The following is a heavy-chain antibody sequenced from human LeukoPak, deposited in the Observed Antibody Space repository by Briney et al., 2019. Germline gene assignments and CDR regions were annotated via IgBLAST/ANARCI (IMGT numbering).Heavy chain of an antibody. CDR3: ARVSFGVVIFL. CDR2: ISYDGSNK. CDR1: GFTFSSYA. Sequence: GGSLRLSCAASGFTFSSYAMHWVRQAPGKGLEWVAVISYDGSNKYYADSVKGRFTISRDNAKNTLYLQMNSLRAEDTAVYYCARVSFGVVIFLWGQGTTVTVSS. D-gene: IGHD3-3*01. V-gene: IGHV3-30-3*01. J-gene: IGHJ6*02.